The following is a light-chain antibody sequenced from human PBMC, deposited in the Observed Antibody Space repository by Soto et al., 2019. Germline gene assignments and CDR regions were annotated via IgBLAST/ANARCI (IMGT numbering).Light chain of an antibody. CDR3: KQYTDYSWT. J-gene: IGKJ1*01. CDR1: QTISGN. CDR2: KAS. Sequence: DIQMTQSPSTLPASVGDLVTITCRASQTISGNLAWYKQKPGKAPNLLIYKASYLESGVPSRFSGSGSGAEFTLTISSLQPDDFATYYCKQYTDYSWTFGQGTKVEIK. V-gene: IGKV1-5*03.